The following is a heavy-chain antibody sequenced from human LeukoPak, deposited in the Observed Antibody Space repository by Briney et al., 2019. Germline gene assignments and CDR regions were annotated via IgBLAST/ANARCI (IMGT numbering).Heavy chain of an antibody. CDR2: IYSGGST. J-gene: IGHJ3*02. CDR3: AREVGGSAFDI. CDR1: GFTVSSNY. Sequence: PGGSLRLSCAASGFTVSSNYMSWVRQAPGKGLEWVSIIYSGGSTYYADSVKGRFTISRHNSKNTLYLQMNSLRAEDTAVYYCAREVGGSAFDIWDQGTMVTVSS. D-gene: IGHD3-16*01. V-gene: IGHV3-53*04.